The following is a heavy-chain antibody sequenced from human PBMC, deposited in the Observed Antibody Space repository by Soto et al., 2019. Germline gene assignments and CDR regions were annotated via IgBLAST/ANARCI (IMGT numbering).Heavy chain of an antibody. CDR3: ATCSGYYIQRFDY. J-gene: IGHJ4*02. CDR1: GFTFSSYG. D-gene: IGHD3-22*01. V-gene: IGHV3-33*01. CDR2: IWYDGSNK. Sequence: GGSLRLSCAASGFTFSSYGMHWVRQAPGKGLEWVAVIWYDGSNKYYADSVKGRFTISRDNSKNTLYLQMNSLRAEDTAVYYCATCSGYYIQRFDYWGQGTLVTVSS.